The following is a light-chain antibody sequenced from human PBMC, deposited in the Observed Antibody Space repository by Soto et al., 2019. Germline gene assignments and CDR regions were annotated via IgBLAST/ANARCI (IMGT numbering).Light chain of an antibody. J-gene: IGKJ5*01. CDR1: QSVSGN. CDR2: GAS. CDR3: QQYNDWPLT. V-gene: IGKV3-15*01. Sequence: EIVMTQSPATLSVSPGERATLSCRASQSVSGNLAWYQQSLGQPPRLFIYGASTRATGIPARFSGSGSGTEFTLTISSRQSEDFAVYYCQQYNDWPLTFGQGTRLEIK.